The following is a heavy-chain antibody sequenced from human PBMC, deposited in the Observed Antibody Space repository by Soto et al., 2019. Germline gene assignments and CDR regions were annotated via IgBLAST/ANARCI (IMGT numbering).Heavy chain of an antibody. CDR2: IIPMYGPA. J-gene: IGHJ5*02. CDR3: ARVTSMVRGVIDNWFDP. D-gene: IGHD3-10*01. Sequence: ASVKVSCKASGGTFSSYSIHWVRQAPGQGLEWMGGIIPMYGPAKYAQRFQGRVTITADESTTTVYMELTSLTSQDTAVYYCARVTSMVRGVIDNWFDPWGHGTLVTVSS. V-gene: IGHV1-69*13. CDR1: GGTFSSYS.